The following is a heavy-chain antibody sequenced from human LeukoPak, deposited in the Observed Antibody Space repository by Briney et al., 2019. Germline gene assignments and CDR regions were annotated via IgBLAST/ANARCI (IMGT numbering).Heavy chain of an antibody. CDR3: APLGVTTWLDY. D-gene: IGHD4-17*01. CDR1: GFTFSSYA. Sequence: GGSLRLSCAASGFTFSSYAMSWVRQAPGKGLEWVSAISGSGGSTYYADSVKGRFTISGDNSKNTVYLQMNSLRAEDTAVYYCAPLGVTTWLDYWGQGTLVTVSS. CDR2: ISGSGGST. J-gene: IGHJ4*02. V-gene: IGHV3-23*01.